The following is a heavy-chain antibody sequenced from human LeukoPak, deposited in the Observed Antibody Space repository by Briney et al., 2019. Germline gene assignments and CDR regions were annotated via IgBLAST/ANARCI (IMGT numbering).Heavy chain of an antibody. J-gene: IGHJ6*03. D-gene: IGHD5-12*01. Sequence: GGSLRLSCAASGFTFDDYVMHWVRQAPGKGLEWVSGISWNSGSIDYADSVKGRFTISRDNSKNTLYLQMKSLRAEDTAVYYCAKGGGYEAQYYYYYLDVWGKGTTVTISS. CDR2: ISWNSGSI. V-gene: IGHV3-9*01. CDR3: AKGGGYEAQYYYYYLDV. CDR1: GFTFDDYV.